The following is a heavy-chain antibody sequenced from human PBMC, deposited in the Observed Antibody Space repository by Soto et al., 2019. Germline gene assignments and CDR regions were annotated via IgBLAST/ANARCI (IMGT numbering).Heavy chain of an antibody. V-gene: IGHV3-33*01. D-gene: IGHD2-2*02. J-gene: IGHJ4*02. CDR3: ARGSCSTSCYTGDY. Sequence: QVQLVESGGGVVQPGRSLRLSCAASGFTFSSYGMHWVRQAPGKGLEWVALIWYDGSNKYYADSVKGRFTISRDNSKNTLYLQMNSVRAEDTAVYYCARGSCSTSCYTGDYWGQGTLVTVSS. CDR1: GFTFSSYG. CDR2: IWYDGSNK.